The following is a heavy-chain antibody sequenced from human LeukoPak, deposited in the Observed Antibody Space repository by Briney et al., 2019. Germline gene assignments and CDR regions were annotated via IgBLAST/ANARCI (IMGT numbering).Heavy chain of an antibody. D-gene: IGHD3-22*01. CDR2: IKSDGST. J-gene: IGHJ1*01. CDR3: AGAPSEIGGYYPEYFRH. V-gene: IGHV3-74*01. Sequence: GGSLRLSCAASGFTFSSYWMHWVRQAPGKGLVWVSRIKSDGSTNYADSVKGRFTLSRDNAKNTVSLQMNSLRAEDTGVYYCAGAPSEIGGYYPEYFRHWGQGTLVTVS. CDR1: GFTFSSYW.